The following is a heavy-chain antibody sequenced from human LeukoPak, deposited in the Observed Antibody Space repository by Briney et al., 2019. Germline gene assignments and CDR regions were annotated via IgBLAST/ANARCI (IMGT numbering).Heavy chain of an antibody. CDR2: IKHDGSGE. CDR3: VRDRGRASVDY. V-gene: IGHV3-7*01. Sequence: GGSLRLSCAASGFTFSSYWMSWVRQAPGKGLEWVANIKHDGSGENSVDSVKGRFTISRDNAKNSLYLQMNSLRAEDTAVYYCVRDRGRASVDYWGQGTQVTVSS. CDR1: GFTFSSYW. J-gene: IGHJ4*02. D-gene: IGHD1-26*01.